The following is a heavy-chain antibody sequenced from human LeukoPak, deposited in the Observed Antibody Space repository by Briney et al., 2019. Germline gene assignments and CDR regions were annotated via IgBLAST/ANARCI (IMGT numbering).Heavy chain of an antibody. V-gene: IGHV3-23*01. D-gene: IGHD2-2*01. CDR2: ISGSGGST. Sequence: GGSLRLSCAASGFTFSSYAMSWVRQAPGKGLEWISAISGSGGSTYYADSVKGRFTISRDNSKNTLYLQMNSLRAEDTAVYYCAKVPSGYQLLFRGQGTLVTVSS. CDR1: GFTFSSYA. J-gene: IGHJ4*02. CDR3: AKVPSGYQLLF.